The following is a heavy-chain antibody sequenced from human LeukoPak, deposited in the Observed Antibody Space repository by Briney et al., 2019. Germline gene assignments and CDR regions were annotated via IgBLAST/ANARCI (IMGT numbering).Heavy chain of an antibody. CDR2: IIPIFGTA. D-gene: IGHD3-10*01. Sequence: ASVKVSCKASGGTFSSYAISWVRQAPGQGLEWMGGIIPIFGTANYAQKFQGRVTITADESTSTAYMELSRLRSEDTAIFYCARGTGDWVLDDWGQGTLVSVSS. CDR3: ARGTGDWVLDD. J-gene: IGHJ4*02. CDR1: GGTFSSYA. V-gene: IGHV1-69*13.